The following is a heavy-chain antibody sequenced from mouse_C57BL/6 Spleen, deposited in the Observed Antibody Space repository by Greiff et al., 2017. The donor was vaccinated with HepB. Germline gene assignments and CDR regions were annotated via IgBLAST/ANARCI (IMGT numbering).Heavy chain of an antibody. CDR2: FYPGSGSI. CDR3: ARHEWMGYDYDEVFDY. J-gene: IGHJ2*01. D-gene: IGHD2-4*01. CDR1: GYTFTEYT. V-gene: IGHV1-62-2*01. Sequence: QVQLKESGAELVKPGASVKLSCKASGYTFTEYTIHWVKQRSGQGLEWIGWFYPGSGSIKYNEKFKDKATLTADKSSSTVYMELSRLTSEDSAVYFCARHEWMGYDYDEVFDYWGQGTTLTVSS.